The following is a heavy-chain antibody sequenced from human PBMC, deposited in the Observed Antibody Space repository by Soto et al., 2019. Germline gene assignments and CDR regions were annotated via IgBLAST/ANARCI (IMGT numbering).Heavy chain of an antibody. CDR3: ARHVGGSYYSY. D-gene: IGHD1-26*01. J-gene: IGHJ4*02. CDR1: GYSFTSYW. CDR2: IDPSDSYT. Sequence: GESLKISCKGSGYSFTSYWISWVRQMPGKGLGWMGRIDPSDSYTNYSPSFKGHVTISADKSISTAYLQWSSLKASDTAMYYCARHVGGSYYSYWGQGTLVTVSS. V-gene: IGHV5-10-1*01.